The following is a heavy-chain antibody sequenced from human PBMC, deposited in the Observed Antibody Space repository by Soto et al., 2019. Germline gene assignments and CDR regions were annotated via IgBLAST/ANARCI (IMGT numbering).Heavy chain of an antibody. CDR1: GFTFSSYA. J-gene: IGHJ4*02. Sequence: EVQLLESGGGLVQPGGSLRLSCAASGFTFSSYAMSWVRQAPGKGLEWVSAISGSGGSTYYADSVKGRFTISRDNSKNTLYLQMNSLRAEDTAVYYCAKGLALNRKDVTGTTSSFDYWGQGTLVTVSS. V-gene: IGHV3-23*01. CDR2: ISGSGGST. CDR3: AKGLALNRKDVTGTTSSFDY. D-gene: IGHD1-7*01.